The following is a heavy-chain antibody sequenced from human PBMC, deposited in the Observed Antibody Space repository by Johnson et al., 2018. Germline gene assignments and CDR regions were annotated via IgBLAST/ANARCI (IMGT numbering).Heavy chain of an antibody. CDR1: GGSISSYY. CDR2: IYYSGST. J-gene: IGHJ6*02. CDR3: ARGCGSTSCYNFWGYYYYGRDV. D-gene: IGHD2-2*02. Sequence: QVQLQESGPGLVKPSETLSLTCTVSGGSISSYYWSWIRQPPGKGLGWIGYIYYSGSTNYNPSLNSRVTISVETCKNQFSLKLSSVTAADPAVYYWARGCGSTSCYNFWGYYYYGRDVWGQGTTVTVSS. V-gene: IGHV4-59*12.